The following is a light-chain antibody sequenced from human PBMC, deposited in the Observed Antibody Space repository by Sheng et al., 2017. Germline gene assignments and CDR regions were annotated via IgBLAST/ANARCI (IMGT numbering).Light chain of an antibody. V-gene: IGKV2-28*01. CDR3: MQALRRKT. J-gene: IGKJ1*01. Sequence: DIVMTQSPVSLSVTPGEPASISCRSSQSLLHGNGYNYLDWYLQKPGQSPQLLIYLGSHRASGVPDRFSGSGSGTDFTLKISRVEAEDVGIYYCMQALRRKTFGPGTKVEIK. CDR2: LGS. CDR1: QSLLHGNGYNY.